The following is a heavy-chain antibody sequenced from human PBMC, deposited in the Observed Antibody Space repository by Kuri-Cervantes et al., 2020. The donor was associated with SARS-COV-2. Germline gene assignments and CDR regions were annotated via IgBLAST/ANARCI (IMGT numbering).Heavy chain of an antibody. J-gene: IGHJ5*02. V-gene: IGHV1-8*02. CDR3: ARRPGSGSYEVKGWFDP. CDR1: GYTFTSYG. CDR2: INPNSGGT. D-gene: IGHD3-10*01. Sequence: ASVKVSCKASGYTFTSYGISGVRQAPGQGLEWMGWINPNSGGTNYAQKFQGRVTMTRNTSISTAYMELSSLRSEDTAVYYCARRPGSGSYEVKGWFDPWGQGTLVTVSS.